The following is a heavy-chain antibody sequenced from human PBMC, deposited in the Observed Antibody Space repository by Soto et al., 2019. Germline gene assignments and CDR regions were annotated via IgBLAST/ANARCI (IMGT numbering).Heavy chain of an antibody. CDR1: GFTFSSYA. Sequence: VQLVESGGGVVQPGRSLRLSCAASGFTFSSYAMHWVRQAPGKGLEWVAVISYDGSNKYYADSVKGRFTISRDNSKNTLYLQMNSLRAEDTAVYYCASHYGGNTHRFDYWGQGTLVTVSS. V-gene: IGHV3-30-3*01. CDR2: ISYDGSNK. D-gene: IGHD4-17*01. CDR3: ASHYGGNTHRFDY. J-gene: IGHJ4*02.